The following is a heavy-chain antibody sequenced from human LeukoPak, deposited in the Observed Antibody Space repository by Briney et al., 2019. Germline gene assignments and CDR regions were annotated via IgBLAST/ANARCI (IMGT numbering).Heavy chain of an antibody. CDR3: ARVAVAGPYYYYYGMDV. Sequence: ASVKVSCKASGYTFTGYYMHWVRQAPGQGLEWMGWINPNSGGTNYAQKFQGRVTMTRDTSISTAYMELSRLRSDDAAVYYCARVAVAGPYYYYYGMDVWGQGTTVTVSS. CDR2: INPNSGGT. V-gene: IGHV1-2*02. J-gene: IGHJ6*02. CDR1: GYTFTGYY. D-gene: IGHD6-19*01.